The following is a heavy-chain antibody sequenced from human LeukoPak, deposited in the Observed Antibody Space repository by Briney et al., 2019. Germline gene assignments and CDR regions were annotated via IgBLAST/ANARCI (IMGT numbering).Heavy chain of an antibody. J-gene: IGHJ4*02. Sequence: SQTLSLTCAISGDSLFTNNVACNSIRQSPSRSLWWLGRTYYRSKWSFDHAVSVKSRITINADTSKNQFSLQLSSVTPEDTAVYYCARGKYTSFDNWGQGTLVTVSS. D-gene: IGHD6-6*01. V-gene: IGHV6-1*01. CDR1: GDSLFTNNVA. CDR2: TYYRSKWSF. CDR3: ARGKYTSFDN.